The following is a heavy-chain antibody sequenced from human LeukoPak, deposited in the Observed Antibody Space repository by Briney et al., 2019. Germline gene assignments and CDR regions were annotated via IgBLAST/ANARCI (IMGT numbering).Heavy chain of an antibody. CDR1: GGSISTYY. Sequence: SETLSLTCTVSGGSISTYYWNWIRQPPGKGLEWIGYIYYSGSTNYNPSLKSRVTISVDTSKNQFSLKLSSVTAADTAVHYCARDPGNGFIDYWGQGTLVTVSS. CDR3: ARDPGNGFIDY. CDR2: IYYSGST. D-gene: IGHD1-1*01. V-gene: IGHV4-59*01. J-gene: IGHJ4*02.